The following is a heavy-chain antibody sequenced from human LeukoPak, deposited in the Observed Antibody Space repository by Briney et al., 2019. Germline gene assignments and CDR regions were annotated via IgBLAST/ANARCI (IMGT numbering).Heavy chain of an antibody. V-gene: IGHV4-59*01. CDR3: ARGHMITSYYYYYMDV. Sequence: SETLSLTCTVSGGSFSSYYWSWIRQPPGKGLEWIGYIYYSGSSNYNPSLKSRVTISVDTSKNQFSLKLSSVTAADTAVYYCARGHMITSYYYYYMDVWGKGTTVTVSS. D-gene: IGHD3-16*01. CDR2: IYYSGSS. J-gene: IGHJ6*03. CDR1: GGSFSSYY.